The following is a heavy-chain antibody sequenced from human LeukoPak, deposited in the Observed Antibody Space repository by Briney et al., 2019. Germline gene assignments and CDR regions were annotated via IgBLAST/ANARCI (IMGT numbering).Heavy chain of an antibody. D-gene: IGHD5-12*01. CDR2: ISGSRGST. Sequence: GGSLRLSCAASGFTFSSYAMSWVRQAPGKGLEWVSAISGSRGSTYYADSVKGRFTISRDNSKNTLYLQMNSLRAEDTAVYYCAKVLEYSGYGFRPMGAFDIWGQGTMVTVSS. CDR1: GFTFSSYA. J-gene: IGHJ3*02. V-gene: IGHV3-23*01. CDR3: AKVLEYSGYGFRPMGAFDI.